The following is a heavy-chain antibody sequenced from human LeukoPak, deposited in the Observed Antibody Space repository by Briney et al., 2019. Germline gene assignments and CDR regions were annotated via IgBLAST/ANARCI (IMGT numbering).Heavy chain of an antibody. Sequence: GRSLRLSCAASGFTFSSYSMNWVRQAPGKGLEWVSSISSSSSYIYYADSVKGRFTISRDNAKNSLYLQMNSLRAKDTAVYYCAGEVLVLTDFDYWGQGTLVTVSS. CDR1: GFTFSSYS. D-gene: IGHD4/OR15-4a*01. V-gene: IGHV3-21*01. CDR3: AGEVLVLTDFDY. CDR2: ISSSSSYI. J-gene: IGHJ4*02.